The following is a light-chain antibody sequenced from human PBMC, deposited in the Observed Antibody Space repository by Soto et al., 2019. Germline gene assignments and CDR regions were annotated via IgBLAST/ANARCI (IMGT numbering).Light chain of an antibody. CDR1: QSFNRN. J-gene: IGKJ5*01. V-gene: IGKV3D-15*01. CDR2: GIP. Sequence: MVMTQSPATLSVSPGERSSLSCRASQSFNRNYLAWYQQKPGQAPSPLTYGIPNRATGIPDRFSGSGSGTEFTLTTTSLQPEDFAISYCQHYSSWPITFGQGTRLEIK. CDR3: QHYSSWPIT.